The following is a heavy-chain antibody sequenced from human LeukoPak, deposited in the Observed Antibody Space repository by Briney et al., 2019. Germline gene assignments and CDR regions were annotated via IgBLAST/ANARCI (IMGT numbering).Heavy chain of an antibody. CDR3: ARVSQEPLWPDAFDI. J-gene: IGHJ3*02. D-gene: IGHD3-10*01. CDR1: GFTVSSNY. CDR2: IYSGGST. Sequence: PGGSLRLSCAASGFTVSSNYMSWVRQAPGKGLEWVSVIYSGGSTYYADSVKGRFTISRDNSKNTLYLQMNSLRAEDTAVYYCARVSQEPLWPDAFDIWGQGTMVTVSS. V-gene: IGHV3-66*01.